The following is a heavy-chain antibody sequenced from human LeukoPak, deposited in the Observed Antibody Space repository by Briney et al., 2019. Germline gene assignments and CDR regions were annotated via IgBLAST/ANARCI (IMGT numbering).Heavy chain of an antibody. CDR1: GLTGSHNY. CDR3: IVFGDSNH. CDR2: THTSGDT. D-gene: IGHD4-17*01. J-gene: IGHJ5*02. Sequence: GGSLRLSCAASGLTGSHNYVSCVRQAPGKGLKWVSATHTSGDTCYADSVKGRFTISRDTSKNTLYLQINSLRVEDTAVYYCIVFGDSNHWGQGTLVTVSS. V-gene: IGHV3-53*01.